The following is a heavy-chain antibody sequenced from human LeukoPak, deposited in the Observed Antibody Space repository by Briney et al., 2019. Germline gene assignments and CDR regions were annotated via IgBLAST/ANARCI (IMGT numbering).Heavy chain of an antibody. Sequence: PSEALSLTCTVSRGSISSFYLSWIRQPPGKGLEWIGYISYSGNTKYNPSLKSRVTISVDTSKNQFSLKLSCVTAADTAVYYCARDYVGKFDYWGQGTLVTVSS. J-gene: IGHJ4*02. CDR3: ARDYVGKFDY. CDR1: RGSISSFY. V-gene: IGHV4-59*01. D-gene: IGHD4-23*01. CDR2: ISYSGNT.